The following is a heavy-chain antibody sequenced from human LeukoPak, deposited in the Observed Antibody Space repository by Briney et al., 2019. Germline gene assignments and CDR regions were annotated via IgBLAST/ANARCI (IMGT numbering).Heavy chain of an antibody. CDR3: ARDAGYDFWSGYPDY. V-gene: IGHV3-64*01. CDR2: ISNNGGST. CDR1: GFTFSRYA. J-gene: IGHJ4*02. Sequence: GSLRLSCAASGFTFSRYAMHWVRQAPGKGLEYVSTISNNGGSTYYANSVKGRFTISRDNSKNTLYLQMGSLRAEDMAVYYCARDAGYDFWSGYPDYWGQGTLVTVSS. D-gene: IGHD3-3*01.